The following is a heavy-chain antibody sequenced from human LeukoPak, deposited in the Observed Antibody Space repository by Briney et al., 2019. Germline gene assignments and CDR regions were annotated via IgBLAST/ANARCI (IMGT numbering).Heavy chain of an antibody. Sequence: GESLKISCEGSGYTFTSYWNGWVRQMPGKGLEWMGIIYPGDSDTTYSPSFQGQVTISADKSISTAYLQWSSLKASDTAMYYCARHMGYGDHYYFDYWGQGTLVTVSS. D-gene: IGHD4-17*01. CDR3: ARHMGYGDHYYFDY. J-gene: IGHJ4*02. CDR1: GYTFTSYW. V-gene: IGHV5-51*01. CDR2: IYPGDSDT.